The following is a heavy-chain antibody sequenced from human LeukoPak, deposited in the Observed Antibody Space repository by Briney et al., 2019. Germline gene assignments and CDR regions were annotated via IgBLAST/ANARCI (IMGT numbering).Heavy chain of an antibody. CDR1: GFTFSSYG. CDR2: ISYDGSNK. D-gene: IGHD1-26*01. J-gene: IGHJ3*01. Sequence: GGPLRLSCAASGFTFSSYGMHWVRQAPGKGLEWVAVISYDGSNKYYADSVKGRFTISRDNSKNSLYLQMNNLRAEDTAVYYCARGRQNSGSYSDAFDAWGQGTMVTVSS. CDR3: ARGRQNSGSYSDAFDA. V-gene: IGHV3-30*03.